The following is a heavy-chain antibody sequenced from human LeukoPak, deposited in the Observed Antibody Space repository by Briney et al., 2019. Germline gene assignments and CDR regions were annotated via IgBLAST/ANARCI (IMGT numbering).Heavy chain of an antibody. CDR2: MNPNSVNT. Sequence: GASVKVSCKASGYTFTSYDINWVRQATGQGLEWMGWMNPNSVNTGYAQKFQGRVTMTRNTSISTAYMELSSLRSEDTAVYYCARRRHYGSGSKGWFDPWGQGTLVTVSS. CDR3: ARRRHYGSGSKGWFDP. CDR1: GYTFTSYD. V-gene: IGHV1-8*01. J-gene: IGHJ5*02. D-gene: IGHD3-10*01.